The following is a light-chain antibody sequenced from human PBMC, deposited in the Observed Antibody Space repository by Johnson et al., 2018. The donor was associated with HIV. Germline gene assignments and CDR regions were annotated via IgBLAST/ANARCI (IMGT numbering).Light chain of an antibody. CDR3: GTWDSSLSAYV. J-gene: IGLJ1*01. CDR2: DNN. V-gene: IGLV1-51*01. Sequence: QPVLTQPPSMSAAPGQKVTISCSGSSSNIGNNYVSWYQQLPGTAPKLLIYDNNKRPSGIPDRFSGSKSGTSATLGITRLQTGDEADYYCGTWDSSLSAYVFGTGTKVTVL. CDR1: SSNIGNNY.